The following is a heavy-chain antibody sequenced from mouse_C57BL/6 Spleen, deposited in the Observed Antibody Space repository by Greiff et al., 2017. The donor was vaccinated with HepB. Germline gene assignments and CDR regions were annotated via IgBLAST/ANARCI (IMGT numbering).Heavy chain of an antibody. D-gene: IGHD2-4*01. V-gene: IGHV1-22*01. J-gene: IGHJ2*01. Sequence: VQLKQSGPELVKPGASVKMSCKASGYTFTDYNMHWVKQSHGKSLEWIGYINPNNGGTSYNQKFKGKATLTVNKSSSTAYMELRSLTSEDSAVYYCARIYYDYGGYYFDCWGQGTTLTVAS. CDR2: INPNNGGT. CDR3: ARIYYDYGGYYFDC. CDR1: GYTFTDYN.